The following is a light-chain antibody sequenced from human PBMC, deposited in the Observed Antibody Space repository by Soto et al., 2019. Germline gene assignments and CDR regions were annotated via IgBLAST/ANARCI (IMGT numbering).Light chain of an antibody. CDR3: QQYDNLIT. CDR1: QGISNY. V-gene: IGKV1-33*01. J-gene: IGKJ5*01. CDR2: DAS. Sequence: DIQMTQSPSSLSASLGHRVTITCRASQGISNYLAWYQQKPGKVPKLLIYDASNLETGVPSRFSGSGSGTDFTFTISSLQPEDIATYYCQQYDNLITFGQGTRLEIK.